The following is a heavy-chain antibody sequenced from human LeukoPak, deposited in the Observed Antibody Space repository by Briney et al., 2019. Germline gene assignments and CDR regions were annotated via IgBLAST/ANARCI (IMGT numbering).Heavy chain of an antibody. V-gene: IGHV3-7*05. CDR1: GFTFSSHW. CDR3: ARARTGNRVVVITFFDY. Sequence: GGSLRLSCAASGFTFSSHWMYWVRQAPGKGLEWVANIQQDGSDKYYVDSVKGRFTISRDNAKNSLYLQMNSLRAEDTAVYYCARARTGNRVVVITFFDYWGQGTLVTVSS. CDR2: IQQDGSDK. D-gene: IGHD3-22*01. J-gene: IGHJ4*02.